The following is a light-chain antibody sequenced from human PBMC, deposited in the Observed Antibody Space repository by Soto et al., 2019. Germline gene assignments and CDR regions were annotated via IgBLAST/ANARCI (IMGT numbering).Light chain of an antibody. J-gene: IGKJ1*01. CDR3: QQYGSSGT. CDR1: QSVSNNY. Sequence: EIVLTQSPGTLSLSPGERATLSCMAIQSVSNNYLAWYQQEPGQAPRLLIYGASNRATGIPDRLSGSGSGTDFTLTISRLEPEDFAVYYCQQYGSSGTFGQGTKVDIK. V-gene: IGKV3-20*01. CDR2: GAS.